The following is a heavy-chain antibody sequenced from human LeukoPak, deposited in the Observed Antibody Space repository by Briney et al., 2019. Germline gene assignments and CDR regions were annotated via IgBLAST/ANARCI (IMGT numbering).Heavy chain of an antibody. V-gene: IGHV4-34*09. J-gene: IGHJ5*02. CDR2: VAHKGPT. D-gene: IGHD6-13*01. Sequence: PSETLSLTCAAYGAALSEYYWSWIRQSPGKGLEWIGEVAHKGPTVYSPTLNRKYNPSLKSRVTISVDTSKSQFSLKLSSVTAADTAVYYCARDCGARGSSWYWWFDPWGQGTLVTVSS. CDR1: GAALSEYY. CDR3: ARDCGARGSSWYWWFDP.